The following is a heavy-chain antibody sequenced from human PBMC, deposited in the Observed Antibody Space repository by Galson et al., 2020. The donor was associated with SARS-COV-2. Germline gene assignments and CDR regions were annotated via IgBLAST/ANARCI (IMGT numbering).Heavy chain of an antibody. CDR1: GFTFSNYA. CDR2: ISDYSENT. CDR3: AKSASKWSHFDH. Sequence: GGSLRLSCAASGFTFSNYAMNWVRQVPGKGLEWVSDISDYSENTYYADSVKGRFTISRDNSKNTLYLQMHSLRVEDTAVYYCAKSASKWSHFDHWGQGNLVTVSS. J-gene: IGHJ4*02. V-gene: IGHV3-23*01. D-gene: IGHD2-15*01.